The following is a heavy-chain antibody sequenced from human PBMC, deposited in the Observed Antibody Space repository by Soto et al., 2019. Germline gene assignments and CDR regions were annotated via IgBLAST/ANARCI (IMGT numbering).Heavy chain of an antibody. CDR2: IYWDDDK. CDR3: AQRVLRTVFGLVTTTAIYFDF. Sequence: QITLNESGPTVVRPTETLTLTCRFSGFSLTTSGVGVGWIRQSPGKAPEWLALIYWDDDKRYSASLKSRLTITKDTSKNQVVLTVSDFDPTDTAPYYFAQRVLRTVFGLVTTTAIYFDFWGQGTPVAVSS. D-gene: IGHD3-3*01. J-gene: IGHJ4*02. V-gene: IGHV2-5*02. CDR1: GFSLTTSGVG.